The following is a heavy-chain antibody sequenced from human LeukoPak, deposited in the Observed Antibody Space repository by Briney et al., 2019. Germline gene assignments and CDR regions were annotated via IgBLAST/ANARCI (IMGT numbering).Heavy chain of an antibody. V-gene: IGHV3-33*01. J-gene: IGHJ3*02. Sequence: GGSLRLSCAASGFTFSSYGMHWVRQAPGKGLEWVAVIGYDGSNKYYADSVKGRYTISRDNSKNTLYLQMISLRAEDTAVYYCARDFADTAMFFAIWGQGTMVTVSS. CDR3: ARDFADTAMFFAI. CDR1: GFTFSSYG. D-gene: IGHD5-18*01. CDR2: IGYDGSNK.